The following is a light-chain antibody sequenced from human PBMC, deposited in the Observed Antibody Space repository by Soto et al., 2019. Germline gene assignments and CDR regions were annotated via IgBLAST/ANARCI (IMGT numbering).Light chain of an antibody. V-gene: IGKV1-8*01. Sequence: AIRMTQSPSSLSASTGDRVTITCRASQGISSYLAWYQQKPGKAPKLLIYAASTLQSGVPSRFSGSGSGTDFTLTISCLQSEDFATYYCQQYYSYPPRPMYTFGQGTKLEIK. J-gene: IGKJ2*01. CDR1: QGISSY. CDR2: AAS. CDR3: QQYYSYPPRPMYT.